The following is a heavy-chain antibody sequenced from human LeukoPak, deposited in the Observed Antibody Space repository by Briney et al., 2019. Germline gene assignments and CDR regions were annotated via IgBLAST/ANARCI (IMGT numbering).Heavy chain of an antibody. CDR2: IYYSGST. D-gene: IGHD3-10*01. CDR1: GGSISGYY. V-gene: IGHV4-59*01. Sequence: KPSETLSLTCTVSGGSISGYYWSWIRQPPGKGLEWIGYIYYSGSTKYNPSLKSRVTISVDTSKNQFSLKMSSVTAADTAVYYCARNHGSGRGEWFDPWGQGTLVTVSS. J-gene: IGHJ5*02. CDR3: ARNHGSGRGEWFDP.